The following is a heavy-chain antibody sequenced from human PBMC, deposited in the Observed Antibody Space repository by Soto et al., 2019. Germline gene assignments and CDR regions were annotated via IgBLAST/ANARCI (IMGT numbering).Heavy chain of an antibody. CDR1: GGTFSSYA. CDR2: IIPIFGTA. V-gene: IGHV1-69*13. D-gene: IGHD1-7*01. CDR3: GWAGTDPLDAFAI. Sequence: GAAVKPSCKACGGTFSSYAISWVRQAPGQGLEWMGGIIPIFGTANYAQKFQGRVTITADESTSTAYMELSSLRSEDTAVYYCGWAGTDPLDAFAIWGQRSIVTGSS. J-gene: IGHJ3*02.